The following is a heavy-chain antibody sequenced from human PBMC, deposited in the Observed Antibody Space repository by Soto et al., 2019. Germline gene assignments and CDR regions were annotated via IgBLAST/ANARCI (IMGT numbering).Heavy chain of an antibody. CDR2: INHSGST. CDR1: GGSFSGYY. Sequence: SETLSLTCAVYGGSFSGYYWSWIRQPPGKGLEWIGEINHSGSTNYNPSLKSRVTISVDTSKNQFSLKLSSVTAADTAVYYCARRVSLRSTFSYYYYGMDVWGQGTTVTVSS. V-gene: IGHV4-34*01. D-gene: IGHD4-17*01. CDR3: ARRVSLRSTFSYYYYGMDV. J-gene: IGHJ6*02.